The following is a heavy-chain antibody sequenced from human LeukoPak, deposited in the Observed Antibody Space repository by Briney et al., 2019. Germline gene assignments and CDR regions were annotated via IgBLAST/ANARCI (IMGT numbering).Heavy chain of an antibody. D-gene: IGHD6-13*01. V-gene: IGHV3-48*03. CDR2: ISSSGSTI. J-gene: IGHJ4*02. CDR1: GFTFSGYE. CDR3: AKDSTGQQLVLSPVDDY. Sequence: PGGSLRLSCEGSGFTFSGYEINWVHQAPGKGLEWFSYISSSGSTIYYADSVKGRFTISRDNAKNSLYLQMNSLRAEDTAVYYCAKDSTGQQLVLSPVDDYWGQGTLVTVSS.